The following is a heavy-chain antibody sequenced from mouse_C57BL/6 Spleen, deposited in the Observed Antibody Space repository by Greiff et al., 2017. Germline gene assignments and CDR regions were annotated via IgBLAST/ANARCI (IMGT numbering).Heavy chain of an antibody. D-gene: IGHD3-3*01. Sequence: EVQRVESGGGLVQPKGSLKLSCAASGFTFNTYAMHWVRQAPGTGLEWVARIRSKSSNYATYYADSVKDRFTISRDDSQSMLYLQMNNLKTEETAMYYCVRETGRDYFDYWGQGTTLTVSS. CDR3: VRETGRDYFDY. CDR1: GFTFNTYA. CDR2: IRSKSSNYAT. V-gene: IGHV10-3*01. J-gene: IGHJ2*01.